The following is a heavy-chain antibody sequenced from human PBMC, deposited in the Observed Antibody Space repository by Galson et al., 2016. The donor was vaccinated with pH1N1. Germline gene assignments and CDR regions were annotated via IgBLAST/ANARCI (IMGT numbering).Heavy chain of an antibody. CDR1: GFTFSDYW. D-gene: IGHD2-2*01. V-gene: IGHV3-7*01. J-gene: IGHJ4*02. CDR2: INQDDSKK. Sequence: SLRLSCAASGFTFSDYWMSWVRQAPGKGLEWVANINQDDSKKNYADSVKGRFTISRDNAKNSLYLQMNSLRAEDTAIYYCAREQAFSVPHQLDFWGQGSLVTVSS. CDR3: AREQAFSVPHQLDF.